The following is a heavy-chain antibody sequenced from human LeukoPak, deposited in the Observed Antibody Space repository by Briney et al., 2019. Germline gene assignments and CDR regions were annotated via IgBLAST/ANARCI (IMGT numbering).Heavy chain of an antibody. J-gene: IGHJ3*02. Sequence: GASVKVSCTVSGYTLTELSMHWVRQAPGKGLEWMGGFDPEDGETIYAQKFQGRVTMTEDTSTDTAYMELSSLRSEDTAVYYCATDLDSSGYFGAFDIWGQGTMVTVSS. CDR1: GYTLTELS. V-gene: IGHV1-24*01. CDR3: ATDLDSSGYFGAFDI. D-gene: IGHD3-22*01. CDR2: FDPEDGET.